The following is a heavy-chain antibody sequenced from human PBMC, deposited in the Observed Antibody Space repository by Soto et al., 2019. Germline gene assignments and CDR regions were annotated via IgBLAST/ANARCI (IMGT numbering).Heavy chain of an antibody. CDR3: VRARATDSRPDY. D-gene: IGHD3-22*01. CDR2: ISPSSTFI. V-gene: IGHV3-21*01. J-gene: IGHJ4*02. Sequence: PGGSLRLSCVASGFTFSLYSMVWVRRPPRKGLEWVSSISPSSTFIYYADSLQGRFSISRDNAKNSLYLQMDSLRVEDTATYFCVRARATDSRPDYWGQGSLVTVSS. CDR1: GFTFSLYS.